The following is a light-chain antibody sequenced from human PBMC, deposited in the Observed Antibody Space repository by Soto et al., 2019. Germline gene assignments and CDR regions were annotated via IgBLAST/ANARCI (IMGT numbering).Light chain of an antibody. CDR2: AAS. Sequence: DIQMTQSPSSLSASIGDRVTITCRASHGINKYLAWYQQKPGKVPGLLIYAASTLESGVPSRFSGSGSGTDFTLTITSLQPEDVATYYCQQYVTATLTFGPGTKVDIK. CDR3: QQYVTATLT. CDR1: HGINKY. J-gene: IGKJ3*01. V-gene: IGKV1-27*01.